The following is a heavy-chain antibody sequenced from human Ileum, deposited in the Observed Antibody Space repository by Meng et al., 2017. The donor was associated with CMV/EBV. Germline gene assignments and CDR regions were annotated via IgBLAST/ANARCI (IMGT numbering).Heavy chain of an antibody. J-gene: IGHJ1*01. V-gene: IGHV4-34*01. CDR1: GWAFSGYY. CDR2: INHNGHT. Sequence: HVQLQLRSAGLLKPSDTLSLTCAVDGWAFSGYYWTYIRQPPGKGLEWIGEINHNGHTHYNPSLKGRVTMSVDTSEKQFSLKLASVTAADTAVYYCARWGNPNFWAQGTLVTVSS. D-gene: IGHD1-1*01. CDR3: ARWGNPNF.